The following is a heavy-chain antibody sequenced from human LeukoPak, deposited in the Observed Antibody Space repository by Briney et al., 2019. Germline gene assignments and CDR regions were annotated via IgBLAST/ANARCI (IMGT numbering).Heavy chain of an antibody. D-gene: IGHD2-15*01. J-gene: IGHJ3*02. CDR1: GHNLMRYW. CDR3: ARRSTGSYYESFDI. V-gene: IGHV5-51*07. CDR2: IFPSDSDT. Sequence: ESLKISCKRSGHNLMRYWIVWVHQKPGEGLEWMGIIFPSDSDTRYSPSLQGQVTISVDKSNATAYLQWSSLQASDTAMYYCARRSTGSYYESFDIWGQGTMVTVSS.